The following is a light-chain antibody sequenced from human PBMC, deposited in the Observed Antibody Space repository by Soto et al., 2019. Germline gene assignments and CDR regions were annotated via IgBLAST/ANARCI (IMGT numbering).Light chain of an antibody. CDR2: GAS. J-gene: IGKJ5*01. V-gene: IGKV3-20*01. CDR3: QQYGSSPPVT. Sequence: EIVLTQSPGTLSLSPGERATLSCRASQSVSSSYLAWYQQKPGQAPRLLIYGASGRATGIPDSFSGSGSGTDFPLTISRLEPEDFAVYYCQQYGSSPPVTFGQGTRLEIK. CDR1: QSVSSSY.